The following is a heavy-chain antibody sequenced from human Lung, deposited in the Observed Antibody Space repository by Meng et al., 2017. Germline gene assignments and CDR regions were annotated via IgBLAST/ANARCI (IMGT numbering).Heavy chain of an antibody. V-gene: IGHV4-34*01. CDR3: ARGPTTMAHDFDY. CDR1: GGCLSDYY. CDR2: INHSGST. Sequence: LKKGGRGFLKPYGTLFLTCVVSGGCLSDYYVSWIRQPPGKGLEWIGEINHSGSTNSNPSLESRATISVDTSQNNLSLKLSSVTAADSAVYYCARGPTTMAHDFDYWGQGTLVTVFS. J-gene: IGHJ4*02. D-gene: IGHD4-11*01.